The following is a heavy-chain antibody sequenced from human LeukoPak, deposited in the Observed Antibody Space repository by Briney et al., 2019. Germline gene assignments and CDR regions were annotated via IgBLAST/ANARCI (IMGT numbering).Heavy chain of an antibody. CDR1: GGSLSDYY. V-gene: IGHV4-34*01. CDR2: INSGGGT. CDR3: TRGEDATGYYRPTYFDS. J-gene: IGHJ4*02. D-gene: IGHD4-17*01. Sequence: KTPETPSLTSAVHGGSLSDYYWNCIRHPPRKGLEWIGEINSGGGTKYNPSLKSRATISVDTSTRQFSLNLTSLTAADTAVYYCTRGEDATGYYRPTYFDSWGQGTLVTVSS.